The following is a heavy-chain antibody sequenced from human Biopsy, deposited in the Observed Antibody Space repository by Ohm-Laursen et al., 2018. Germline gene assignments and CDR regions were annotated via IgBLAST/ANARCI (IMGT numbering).Heavy chain of an antibody. CDR1: GGSLSSYS. V-gene: IGHV4-59*07. CDR2: IYYTGKT. J-gene: IGHJ6*02. D-gene: IGHD6-19*01. Sequence: SDTLSLTCTVSGGSLSSYSWSWIRQPAGKGLEWLGYIYYTGKTTYNPSLESRITISVDTSKNKFSLQLDSMTAADTAVYYCGRVWLWRGYGMDVWGQGTTVTVSS. CDR3: GRVWLWRGYGMDV.